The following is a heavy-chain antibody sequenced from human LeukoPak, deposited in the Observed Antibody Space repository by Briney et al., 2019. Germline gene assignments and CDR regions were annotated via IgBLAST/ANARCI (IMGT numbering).Heavy chain of an antibody. CDR3: GKSGGYGLIDY. Sequence: PSETLSLTCAVSGASLSGSGYYLGWIRQPPGKGLEWIGNIYYTGSTYYNASLQSRVTISIDMSKNQFSLRLSSVTAADTAMYYCGKSGGYGLIDYWGQGTLVTVSS. CDR1: GASLSGSGYY. D-gene: IGHD6-19*01. V-gene: IGHV4-39*01. CDR2: IYYTGST. J-gene: IGHJ4*02.